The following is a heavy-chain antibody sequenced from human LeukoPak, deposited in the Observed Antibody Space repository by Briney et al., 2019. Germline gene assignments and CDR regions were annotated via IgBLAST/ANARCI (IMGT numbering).Heavy chain of an antibody. D-gene: IGHD1-26*01. J-gene: IGHJ4*02. Sequence: PSETLSLTCIVSGDSISSYYWSRIRQPPGKGLEWIGYIFHSGNTNYNPSLKSRVTMSIDTSKNQFSLRLSSVTAADTAVYYCARQPYTIGAYYFDYWGPGTLVSVSS. V-gene: IGHV4-59*08. CDR1: GDSISSYY. CDR2: IFHSGNT. CDR3: ARQPYTIGAYYFDY.